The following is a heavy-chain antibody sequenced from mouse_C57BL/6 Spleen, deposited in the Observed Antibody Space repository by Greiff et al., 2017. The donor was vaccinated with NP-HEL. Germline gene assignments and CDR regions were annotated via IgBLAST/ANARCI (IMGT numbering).Heavy chain of an antibody. CDR2: INPGSGGT. J-gene: IGHJ4*01. D-gene: IGHD1-1*01. Sequence: QVQLQQSGAELVRPGTSVKVSCKASGYAFTNYLIEWVKQRPGQGLEWIGVINPGSGGTNYNEKFKGKATLTADKSSSTAYMQLSSLTSEDSAVYFCARGDYGSIYAMDYWGQGTSGTVSS. CDR1: GYAFTNYL. CDR3: ARGDYGSIYAMDY. V-gene: IGHV1-54*01.